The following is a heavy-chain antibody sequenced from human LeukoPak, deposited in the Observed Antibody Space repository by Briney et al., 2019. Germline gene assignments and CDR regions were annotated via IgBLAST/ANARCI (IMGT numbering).Heavy chain of an antibody. J-gene: IGHJ2*01. CDR1: GFTFDNYA. D-gene: IGHD3-3*02. CDR2: ISWNSGSI. Sequence: GRSLRLSCAASGFTFDNYAMHWFRQAPGKGLEWVSGISWNSGSIVYADSVKGRFTISRDNAKNSLYLQMSSLRVEDLALYYCVKAPSQHFWSGYTYWYFDLWGRGTLVTVAS. V-gene: IGHV3-9*03. CDR3: VKAPSQHFWSGYTYWYFDL.